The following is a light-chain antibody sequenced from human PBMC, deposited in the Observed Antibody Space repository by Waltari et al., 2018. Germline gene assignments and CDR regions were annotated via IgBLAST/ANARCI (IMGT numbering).Light chain of an antibody. J-gene: IGLJ3*02. V-gene: IGLV2-11*01. Sequence: QSALTQPRSVSGSPGQSVTISCTGTSSDVGVYNYVSWYQQHPGKAPKLMIYDVSKRPSGGPDRFSGSKSVKPASLTISGLQAEDEADYYCCSYAGSYTWVFGGGTKLTVL. CDR2: DVS. CDR1: SSDVGVYNY. CDR3: CSYAGSYTWV.